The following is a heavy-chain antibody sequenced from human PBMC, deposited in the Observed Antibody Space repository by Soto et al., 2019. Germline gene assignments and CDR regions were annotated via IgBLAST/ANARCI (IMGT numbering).Heavy chain of an antibody. CDR1: GFTVSSNY. V-gene: IGHV3-53*02. CDR3: ARDPLRRDFRDYYYYGMDV. J-gene: IGHJ6*02. CDR2: IYSGGST. Sequence: EVQLVETGGGLIQPGGSLRLSCAASGFTVSSNYMSWVRRAPGKGLEWVSVIYSGGSTYYADSVKGRFTISRDNSKNTLYLQMNSLRAEDTAVYYCARDPLRRDFRDYYYYGMDVWGQGTTVTVSS. D-gene: IGHD3-9*01.